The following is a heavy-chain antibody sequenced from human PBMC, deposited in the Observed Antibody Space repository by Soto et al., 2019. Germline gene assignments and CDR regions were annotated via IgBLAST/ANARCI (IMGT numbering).Heavy chain of an antibody. J-gene: IGHJ4*02. CDR1: GFTFSDYY. CDR2: ISSSGSTI. D-gene: IGHD1-7*01. Sequence: GGSLRLSCAASGFTFSDYYMSWIRQAPGKGLEWVSYISSSGSTIYYADSVKGRFTISRDNAKNSLYLQMNSLRAEDTAVYYCARAPRWYWNYYFDYWGQGTQVTVSS. CDR3: ARAPRWYWNYYFDY. V-gene: IGHV3-11*01.